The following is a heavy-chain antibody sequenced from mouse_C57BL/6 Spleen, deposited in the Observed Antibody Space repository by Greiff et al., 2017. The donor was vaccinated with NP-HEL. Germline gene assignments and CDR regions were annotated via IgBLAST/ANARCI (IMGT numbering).Heavy chain of an antibody. CDR3: TSLTTVVATEAMDY. V-gene: IGHV14-1*01. CDR2: IDPEDGDT. D-gene: IGHD1-1*01. J-gene: IGHJ4*01. CDR1: GFNIKDYY. Sequence: VQLQQSGAELVRPGASVKLSCTASGFNIKDYYMHWVKQRPEQGLEWIGRIDPEDGDTEYAPKFQGKATMTADTSSNTAYLQLSSLTSEDTAVYYCTSLTTVVATEAMDYWGQGTSVTVSS.